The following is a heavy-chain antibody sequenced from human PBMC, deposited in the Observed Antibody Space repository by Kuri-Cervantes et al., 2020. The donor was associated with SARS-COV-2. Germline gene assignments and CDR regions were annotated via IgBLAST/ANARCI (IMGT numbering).Heavy chain of an antibody. D-gene: IGHD3-9*01. V-gene: IGHV1-18*04. Sequence: ASVKVSCKASGYTFTSYGISWVRQAPGQGLEWMGWISAYNGNTNYAQKLQGRVTMTRNTSISTAYMELRSLRSDDTAVYYCARDQGDDILTGLYYCYGMDVWGQGTTVTVSS. CDR2: ISAYNGNT. CDR1: GYTFTSYG. CDR3: ARDQGDDILTGLYYCYGMDV. J-gene: IGHJ6*02.